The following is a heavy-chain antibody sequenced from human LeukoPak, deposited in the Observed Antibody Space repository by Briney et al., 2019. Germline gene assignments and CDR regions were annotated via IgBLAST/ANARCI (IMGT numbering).Heavy chain of an antibody. V-gene: IGHV1-69*04. D-gene: IGHD6-13*01. CDR3: ARVVAAAGTYYYYDYGMDV. J-gene: IGHJ6*02. Sequence: ASVKVSCKASEGTFSGYAISWVRQAPGQGLEWMGRIIPILGIANYAQKFQGRVTITADKSTSTAYMELSRLRSEDTAVYYCARVVAAAGTYYYYDYGMDVWGQGTMVTVSS. CDR2: IIPILGIA. CDR1: EGTFSGYA.